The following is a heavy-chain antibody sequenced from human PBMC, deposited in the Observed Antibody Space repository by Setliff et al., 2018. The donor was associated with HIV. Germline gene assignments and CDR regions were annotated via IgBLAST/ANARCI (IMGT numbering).Heavy chain of an antibody. D-gene: IGHD6-13*01. CDR1: GFTVSSNY. CDR3: ATLRQQLITGWFDP. CDR2: IYIGGST. V-gene: IGHV3-53*01. J-gene: IGHJ5*02. Sequence: VGSLRLSCAASGFTVSSNYMSWVRQAPGKGLEWVSVIYIGGSTLYTDSVKGRFTISRDNSKNTLYLHMNSLRAEDTAVYYCATLRQQLITGWFDPWGQGTLVTVSS.